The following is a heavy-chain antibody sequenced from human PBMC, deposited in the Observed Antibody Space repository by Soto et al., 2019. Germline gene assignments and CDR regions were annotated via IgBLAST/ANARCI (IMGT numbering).Heavy chain of an antibody. D-gene: IGHD1-26*01. Sequence: GGYLRLSCAASGFTCNRHTMAWVRQAPGKGLEWVSSISGSGGSPSYADSVQGRFTISRDNSRNTISLQMNSLRAEDTATYYCVKARCPGSSCYVPDYWGHRSLVTVSS. CDR2: ISGSGGSP. CDR1: GFTCNRHT. J-gene: IGHJ4*01. CDR3: VKARCPGSSCYVPDY. V-gene: IGHV3-23*01.